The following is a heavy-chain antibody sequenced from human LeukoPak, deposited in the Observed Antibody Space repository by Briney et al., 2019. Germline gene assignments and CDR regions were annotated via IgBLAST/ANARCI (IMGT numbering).Heavy chain of an antibody. CDR1: GFTFSSYS. D-gene: IGHD1-26*01. Sequence: GGTLRLSCAASGFTFSSYSMNWVRQAPGKGLEWVSSISSSSSYTYYADSVKGRFTISTDNSKNTLYLQMNSLRAEDTAVYYCAKGLSRELLSDFDYWGQGTLVTVSS. V-gene: IGHV3-21*04. CDR3: AKGLSRELLSDFDY. CDR2: ISSSSSYT. J-gene: IGHJ4*02.